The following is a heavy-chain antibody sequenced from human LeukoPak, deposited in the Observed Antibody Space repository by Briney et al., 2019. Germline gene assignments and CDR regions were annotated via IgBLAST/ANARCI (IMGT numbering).Heavy chain of an antibody. Sequence: PGGSLRLSCAASGFTFSSYGMHWVRQAPGKGLEWVAFIRYDGSNKYYADSVKGRFTISRDNSKNTLYLQMNSLRAEDTAVYYCAKFGGPDAFDIWGQGTMVTVSS. CDR3: AKFGGPDAFDI. J-gene: IGHJ3*02. D-gene: IGHD3-10*01. CDR1: GFTFSSYG. V-gene: IGHV3-30*02. CDR2: IRYDGSNK.